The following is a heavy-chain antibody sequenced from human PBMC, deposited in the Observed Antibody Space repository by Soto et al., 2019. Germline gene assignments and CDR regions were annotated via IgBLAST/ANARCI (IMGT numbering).Heavy chain of an antibody. CDR3: AYGMDV. J-gene: IGHJ6*02. Sequence: QITLKESGPSLVNPTQPLTLTCTFSGFSLSTSGVGVGWIRQPPGKALEWLALIYWNDDKRYSPSLKSGLTITRYPSKSRVVLTMSKMDPLDRATYYCAYGMDVWGQGTTVTVSS. CDR1: GFSLSTSGVG. CDR2: IYWNDDK. V-gene: IGHV2-5*01.